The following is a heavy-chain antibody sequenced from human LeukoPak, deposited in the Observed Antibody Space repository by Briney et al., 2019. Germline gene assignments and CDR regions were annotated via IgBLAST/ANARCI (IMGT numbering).Heavy chain of an antibody. CDR2: INTNTGNP. V-gene: IGHV7-4-1*02. Sequence: APVKVSCKASGYTFTSYAMNWVRQAPGQGLEWMGWINTNTGNPTYAQGFTGRFVFSLDTSVSTAYLQISSLKAEDTAVYYCASYSSSSLNWFDPWGQGTLVTVSS. CDR1: GYTFTSYA. CDR3: ASYSSSSLNWFDP. D-gene: IGHD6-6*01. J-gene: IGHJ5*02.